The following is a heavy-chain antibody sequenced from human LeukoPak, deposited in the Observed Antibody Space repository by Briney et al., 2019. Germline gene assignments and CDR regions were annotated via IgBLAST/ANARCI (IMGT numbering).Heavy chain of an antibody. Sequence: GGSLRLSCAASGFTFSSYGMHWVRQAPGKGLEWVAVISYDGSNKYYADSVKGRFTISRDNSKNTLYLQMNSLRAEDTAVYYCAKVLWFGELPDAFDIWGQGTMVTVSS. J-gene: IGHJ3*02. V-gene: IGHV3-30*18. D-gene: IGHD3-10*01. CDR3: AKVLWFGELPDAFDI. CDR1: GFTFSSYG. CDR2: ISYDGSNK.